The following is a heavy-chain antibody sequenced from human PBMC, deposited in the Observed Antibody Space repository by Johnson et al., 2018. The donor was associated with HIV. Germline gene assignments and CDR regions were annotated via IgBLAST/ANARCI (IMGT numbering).Heavy chain of an antibody. J-gene: IGHJ3*02. CDR2: ISWNSGSI. D-gene: IGHD1-26*01. CDR1: GFTFDDYA. V-gene: IGHV3-9*01. CDR3: AKDRAVGRWDAFEI. Sequence: VESGGGLVQPGRSLRLSCAASGFTFDDYAMHWVRQAPGKGLEWVSGISWNSGSIGYADSVKGRFTIPSDNAKNSLYLQMSSLRAEDTALYYCAKDRAVGRWDAFEIWGQGTMVTVFS.